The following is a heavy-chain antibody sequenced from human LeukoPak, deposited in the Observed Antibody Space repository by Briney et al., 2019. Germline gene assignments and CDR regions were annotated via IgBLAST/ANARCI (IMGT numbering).Heavy chain of an antibody. CDR2: ITHNGST. D-gene: IGHD3-9*01. V-gene: IGHV4-34*01. J-gene: IGHJ4*02. CDR3: ARHNADYDILTGYSHFHYYFDY. CDR1: GESLNDYY. Sequence: SETLSLTCGVHGESLNDYYWSWIRQSPGKGLEWIGEITHNGSTTFNPSLESRLTISVDTSKNQFSLNLSSVTAADTAVYYCARHNADYDILTGYSHFHYYFDYWGQGTLVTVSS.